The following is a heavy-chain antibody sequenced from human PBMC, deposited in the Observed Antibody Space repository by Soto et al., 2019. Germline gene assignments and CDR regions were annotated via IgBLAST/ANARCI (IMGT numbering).Heavy chain of an antibody. CDR3: ARHSSRIFVTTGPFDY. D-gene: IGHD4-4*01. V-gene: IGHV4-59*08. J-gene: IGHJ4*02. CDR1: GSSISNYY. Sequence: PSETLSLTCTVSGSSISNYYWSWIRQPPGKGLEWIGDIYYSGSTNYNPSLKSRVTISVDTSKNQFSLKLYSVTAADTAMYYCARHSSRIFVTTGPFDYWGQGTLVTVSS. CDR2: IYYSGST.